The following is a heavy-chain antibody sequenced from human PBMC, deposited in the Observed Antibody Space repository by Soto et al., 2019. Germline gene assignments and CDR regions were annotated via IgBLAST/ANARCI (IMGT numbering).Heavy chain of an antibody. V-gene: IGHV3-48*01. CDR2: ISSSTI. J-gene: IGHJ4*02. CDR3: AREAPPDEY. Sequence: EVQLVESGGVLLQPGGSLRLSCAASVFTFSSYSMNWVRQAPGKWLEWVSYISSSTIYYADSVKGRFTISRDNAKTSLYLQMNSLRAEDTAVYYCAREAPPDEYWGQGTLVTVST. CDR1: VFTFSSYS.